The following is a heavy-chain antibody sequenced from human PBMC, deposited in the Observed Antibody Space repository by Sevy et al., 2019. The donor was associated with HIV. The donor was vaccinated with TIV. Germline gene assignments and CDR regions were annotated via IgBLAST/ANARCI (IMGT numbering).Heavy chain of an antibody. CDR2: ISGSGGYT. J-gene: IGHJ5*02. Sequence: GGSLRLSCAASGFTFSSYAMTWVRQAPGKGLEWVSAISGSGGYTYYADSVKGRFTISRDNSKKTLELQMHSLRAEDTAVYYWAKEGYESSGYYHWGQGTLVTVSS. CDR1: GFTFSSYA. D-gene: IGHD3-22*01. CDR3: AKEGYESSGYYH. V-gene: IGHV3-23*01.